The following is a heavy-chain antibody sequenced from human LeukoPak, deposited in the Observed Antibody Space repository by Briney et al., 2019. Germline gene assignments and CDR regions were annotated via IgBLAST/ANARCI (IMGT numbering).Heavy chain of an antibody. CDR3: ARDRSWDTQGYSYGPTFDY. J-gene: IGHJ4*02. D-gene: IGHD5-18*01. V-gene: IGHV1-69*01. Sequence: ASVTVSFKASGGTFSSYAISWVRQAPGQGLEWMGGIIPIFGTANYAQKFQGRVTITADESTSTAYMELSSLRSEDTAVYYCARDRSWDTQGYSYGPTFDYWGQGTLVTVSS. CDR1: GGTFSSYA. CDR2: IIPIFGTA.